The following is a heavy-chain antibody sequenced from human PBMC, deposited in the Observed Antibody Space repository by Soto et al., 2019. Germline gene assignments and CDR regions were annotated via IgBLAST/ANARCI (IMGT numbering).Heavy chain of an antibody. CDR2: ISSSSSYT. D-gene: IGHD2-8*01. V-gene: IGHV3-11*06. J-gene: IGHJ4*02. CDR3: SSGHCTNGVCRGYYFDY. CDR1: RFTFSDYY. Sequence: LRLSCAASRFTFSDYYMSWIRQAPGKGLEWVSYISSSSSYTNYADSVKGRFTISRDNAKNSLYLQMNSLRAEDTAVYYCSSGHCTNGVCRGYYFDYWGQGTLVTVSS.